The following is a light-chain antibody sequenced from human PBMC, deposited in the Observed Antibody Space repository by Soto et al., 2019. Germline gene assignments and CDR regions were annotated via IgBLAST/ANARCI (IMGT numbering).Light chain of an antibody. J-gene: IGLJ1*01. CDR2: EVS. CDR1: SSDVGGYNY. CDR3: SSYTSSSTLV. V-gene: IGLV2-14*01. Sequence: QSALTQPASVSGSPGKSITISCTGTSSDVGGYNYVSWYQQHPGKAPKLMIYEVSNRPSGVSNRFSGSKSGNTASLTISGLQADDEADYYCSSYTSSSTLVFGTGTKLTVL.